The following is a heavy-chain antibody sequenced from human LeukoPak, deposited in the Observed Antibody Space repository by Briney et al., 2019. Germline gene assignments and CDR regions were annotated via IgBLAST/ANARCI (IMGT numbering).Heavy chain of an antibody. CDR2: IYNTGST. J-gene: IGHJ5*02. CDR3: AASYGGNSGWFDP. Sequence: SETLSLTCTVSGDSISSYYWSWIRQPPGKGLEWIGYIYNTGSTSNNPSLKSRVTISVDTSKKQFSLKVSSVTAADTAVYYCAASYGGNSGWFDPWGQGTLVTVSS. V-gene: IGHV4-59*01. D-gene: IGHD4-23*01. CDR1: GDSISSYY.